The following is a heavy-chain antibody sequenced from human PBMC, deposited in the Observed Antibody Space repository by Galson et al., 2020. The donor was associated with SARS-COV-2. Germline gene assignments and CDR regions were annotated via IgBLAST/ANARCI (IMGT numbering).Heavy chain of an antibody. CDR2: IKQDGSEK. D-gene: IGHD2-15*01. CDR3: ARVRGVVREDPFDY. J-gene: IGHJ4*02. Sequence: GGSLRLSCAASGFTFSSYWMSWVRQAPGKGLEWVANIKQDGSEKYYVDSVKGRFTISRDNAKNSLYLQMKSLRAEDTAVYYCARVRGVVREDPFDYWGQGTLVTVSS. V-gene: IGHV3-7*03. CDR1: GFTFSSYW.